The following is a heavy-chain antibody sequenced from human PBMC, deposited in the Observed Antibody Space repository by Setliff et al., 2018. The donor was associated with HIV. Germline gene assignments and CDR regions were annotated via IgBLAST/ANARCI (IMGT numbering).Heavy chain of an antibody. D-gene: IGHD2-21*02. CDR2: FHSSGST. V-gene: IGHV4-4*09. Sequence: PSETLSLTCTVSGGSVNDFYCNWIRQPPGKGPEWIGYFHSSGSTIYNPSLKSRITISPDTSKEQFPLELSAATAAGTAVYYCATLDPSGGNFLAYWGQGSLVTAPQ. CDR3: ATLDPSGGNFLAY. CDR1: GGSVNDFY. J-gene: IGHJ4*02.